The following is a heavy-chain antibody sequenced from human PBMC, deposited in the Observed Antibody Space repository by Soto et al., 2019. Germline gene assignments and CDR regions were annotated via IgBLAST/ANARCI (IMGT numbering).Heavy chain of an antibody. Sequence: QVQLQESGPGLAKPSETLSLTCTVSGGSISSYYWSWIRQPPGKGLEWIGYIYYSGRTNYNPSLKSRVTISVDTSKNQFSLKLSSVTAADTAVYYCARAMRGSYLRYFDYWGQGTLVTVSS. CDR3: ARAMRGSYLRYFDY. CDR2: IYYSGRT. V-gene: IGHV4-59*01. CDR1: GGSISSYY. D-gene: IGHD1-26*01. J-gene: IGHJ4*02.